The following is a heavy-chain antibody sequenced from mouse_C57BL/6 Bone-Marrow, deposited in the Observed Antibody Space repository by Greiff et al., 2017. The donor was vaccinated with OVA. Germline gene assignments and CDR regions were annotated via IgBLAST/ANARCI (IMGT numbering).Heavy chain of an antibody. J-gene: IGHJ3*01. CDR1: GYTFTSYT. Sequence: VQLVESGAELARPGASVTMSCKASGYTFTSYTMHWVKQRPGQGLEWIGYINPSSGYTKYNQTFKDKATLNADKSSSTAYMQLSSLTSEEAAVYYCARWGLRAWFAYWGQGTLVTVSA. V-gene: IGHV1-4*01. CDR3: ARWGLRAWFAY. CDR2: INPSSGYT. D-gene: IGHD2-13*01.